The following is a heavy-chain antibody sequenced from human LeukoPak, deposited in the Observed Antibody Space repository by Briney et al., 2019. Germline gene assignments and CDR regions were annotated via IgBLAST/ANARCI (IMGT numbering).Heavy chain of an antibody. D-gene: IGHD2-21*02. CDR3: ARAQVVVVTGFDAFDI. Sequence: SETLSLTCTVSGGSISSYYWSWIRQPPGKGLEWIGYIYYSGSTNYNPSHKSRVTISVDTSKNQFSLKLSSVTAADTAVYYCARAQVVVVTGFDAFDIWGQGTMVTVSS. V-gene: IGHV4-59*01. CDR1: GGSISSYY. J-gene: IGHJ3*02. CDR2: IYYSGST.